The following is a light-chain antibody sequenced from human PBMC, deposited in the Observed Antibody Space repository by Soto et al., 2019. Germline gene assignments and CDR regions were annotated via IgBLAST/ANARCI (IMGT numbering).Light chain of an antibody. CDR2: SNN. Sequence: QSVLTQPPSASGTPGQRVTISCSGSSSNIGSNTVNWYQQLPGTAPTLLIYSNNQRPSGVPDRRSGSKTGASASLAISGLQSADEADYYCSAWDDSLNGVVFGGGTKLTVL. CDR1: SSNIGSNT. V-gene: IGLV1-44*01. J-gene: IGLJ2*01. CDR3: SAWDDSLNGVV.